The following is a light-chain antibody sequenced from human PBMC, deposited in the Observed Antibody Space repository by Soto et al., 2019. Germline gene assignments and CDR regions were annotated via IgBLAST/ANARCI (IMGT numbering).Light chain of an antibody. CDR3: QQYNTYPLT. CDR1: QSISTW. J-gene: IGKJ4*01. CDR2: KAS. Sequence: DIQMTQSPSTLSASVGDRVTITCRASQSISTWLAGYQQKPGKAPKHLIYKASSLESGVPSRFSGSGSGTEFTLTINSLPADDFATDYCQQYNTYPLTFGGGTAVEIK. V-gene: IGKV1-5*03.